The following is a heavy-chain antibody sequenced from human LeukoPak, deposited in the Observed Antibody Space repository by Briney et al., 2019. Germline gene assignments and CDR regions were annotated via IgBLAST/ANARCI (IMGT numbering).Heavy chain of an antibody. V-gene: IGHV3-23*01. J-gene: IGHJ4*02. Sequence: GGSLRLSCAASGFTFSSYSMNWVRQAPGKGLEWVSAISGSGGSTYYADSVKGRFTISRDNSKNTLYLQMNSLRAEDTAVYYCAKDGGGMVRGVKYYFDYWGQGTLVTVSS. CDR3: AKDGGGMVRGVKYYFDY. D-gene: IGHD3-10*01. CDR2: ISGSGGST. CDR1: GFTFSSYS.